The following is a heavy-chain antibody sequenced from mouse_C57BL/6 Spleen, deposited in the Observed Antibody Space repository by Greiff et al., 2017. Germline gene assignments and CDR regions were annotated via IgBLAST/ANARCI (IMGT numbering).Heavy chain of an antibody. Sequence: VQLQQSGAELAQPAASLTLSCKASGYTFTSYWMRWVKQRPGQGLEWLGYINPSSGYTKYNQECKDKGKVTADKASSTAYMQLSSLAYEDSEVYYCANRQLFDDWGQGTTLTVSS. CDR3: ANRQLFDD. V-gene: IGHV1-7*01. D-gene: IGHD6-1*01. CDR2: INPSSGYT. CDR1: GYTFTSYW. J-gene: IGHJ2*01.